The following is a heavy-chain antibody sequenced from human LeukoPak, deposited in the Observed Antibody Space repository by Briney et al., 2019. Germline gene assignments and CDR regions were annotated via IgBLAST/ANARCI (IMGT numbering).Heavy chain of an antibody. CDR1: GFTFSSYS. D-gene: IGHD3-9*01. V-gene: IGHV3-21*01. CDR2: ISSSSSYI. CDR3: ARATTYDILTGYSDY. Sequence: GGSLRLSCAASGFTFSSYSMNWVRQAPGKGLEWVSSISSSSSYIYYADSVKGRFTISRDNAKKSLFLQMNSLRAEDTAVYYCARATTYDILTGYSDYWGQGTLVTVSS. J-gene: IGHJ4*02.